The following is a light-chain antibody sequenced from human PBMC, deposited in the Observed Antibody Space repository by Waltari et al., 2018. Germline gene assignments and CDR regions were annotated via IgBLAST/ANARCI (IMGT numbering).Light chain of an antibody. CDR3: SSYTSSSTLEVV. CDR1: SSDVGGYNY. J-gene: IGLJ2*01. Sequence: QSALTQPASVSGSPGQSITISCTGTSSDVGGYNYVSWYQQHPGKAPKLMIYEVSKRPSGVSNRVSGSKSGNTASLTISGLQAEDEADYYCSSYTSSSTLEVVFGGGTKLTVL. V-gene: IGLV2-14*01. CDR2: EVS.